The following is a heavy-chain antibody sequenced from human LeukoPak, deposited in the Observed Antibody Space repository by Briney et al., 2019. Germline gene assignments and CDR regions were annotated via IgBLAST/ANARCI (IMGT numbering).Heavy chain of an antibody. CDR2: IKEDGSDK. V-gene: IGHV3-7*01. D-gene: IGHD2-21*02. J-gene: IGHJ4*02. CDR3: ARDNYGDYTY. CDR1: GFSYSNYW. Sequence: GGSLRLSCVASGFSYSNYWMSWVRQAPGKGLEWVATIKEDGSDKSYVDPVKGRFTISRDNAKNSLYLQMNSLRVEDTAVYYCARDNYGDYTYWGQGTLVTVSS.